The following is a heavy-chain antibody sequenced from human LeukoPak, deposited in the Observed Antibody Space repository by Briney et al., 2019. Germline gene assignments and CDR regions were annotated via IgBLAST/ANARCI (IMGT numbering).Heavy chain of an antibody. D-gene: IGHD5-12*01. CDR2: ISGGGAVT. CDR1: GFTFSSYV. J-gene: IGHJ4*02. Sequence: GVSLRLSCAASGFTFSSYVMSWVRQAPGKGLEWVSSISGGGAVTYYADSVKGRFTISRDNSKNTVYLQMNSLRAEDTAVYYCAKEPRVATIEIFDYWGQGTLVTVSS. V-gene: IGHV3-23*01. CDR3: AKEPRVATIEIFDY.